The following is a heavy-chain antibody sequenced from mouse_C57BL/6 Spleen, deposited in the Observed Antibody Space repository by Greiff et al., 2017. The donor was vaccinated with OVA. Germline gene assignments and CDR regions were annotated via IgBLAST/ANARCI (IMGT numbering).Heavy chain of an antibody. CDR3: TGSTMVTSDWYFDV. CDR2: IDPETGGT. J-gene: IGHJ1*03. V-gene: IGHV1-15*01. Sequence: QVQLKESGAELVRPGASVTLSCKASGYTFTDYEMHWVKQTPVHGLEWIGAIDPETGGTAYNQKFKGKAILTADKSSSTAYMELRSLTSEDSAVYYCTGSTMVTSDWYFDVWGTGTTVTVSS. CDR1: GYTFTDYE. D-gene: IGHD2-2*01.